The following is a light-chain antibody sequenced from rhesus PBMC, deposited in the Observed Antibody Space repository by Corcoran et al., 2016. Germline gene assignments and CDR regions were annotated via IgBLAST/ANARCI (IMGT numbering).Light chain of an antibody. J-gene: IGKJ2*01. CDR3: QQYNSYPYS. CDR1: QGITKF. V-gene: IGKV1-33*02. Sequence: DIQMTQSPSSLSASVGDTVTITCQASQGITKFLAWSQQKPGKAPKLLIYDASTLQSGVPSRFSGGGSGTEFTLTISSLQPEDFATYYCQQYNSYPYSFGQGTKVEIK. CDR2: DAS.